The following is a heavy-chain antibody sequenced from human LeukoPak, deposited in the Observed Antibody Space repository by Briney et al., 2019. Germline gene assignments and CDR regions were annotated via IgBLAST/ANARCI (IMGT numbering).Heavy chain of an antibody. Sequence: GGSLRLSCAASGFTFSSYWMSWVRQAPGKGLEWVPNIKQDGSEKYYVDSVKGRFTISRDNAKNSLYLQMNSLRAEDTAVYYCARGGLYYDYVWGSYRPGAFDIWGQGTMVTVSS. CDR2: IKQDGSEK. V-gene: IGHV3-7*01. J-gene: IGHJ3*02. CDR3: ARGGLYYDYVWGSYRPGAFDI. CDR1: GFTFSSYW. D-gene: IGHD3-16*02.